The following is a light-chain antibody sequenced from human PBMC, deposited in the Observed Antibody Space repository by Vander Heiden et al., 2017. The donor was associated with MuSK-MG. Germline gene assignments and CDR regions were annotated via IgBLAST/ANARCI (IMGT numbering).Light chain of an antibody. Sequence: PGDRATLSCRASENVDSDLAWYQQKGGQSPTLLIYAASTRAAGVPARFSGSGSGTDFILTIDSLQPEDFAVYYCQQYHVLRSFAQATKV. CDR1: ENVDSD. CDR3: QQYHVLRS. J-gene: IGKJ1*01. CDR2: AAS. V-gene: IGKV3-15*01.